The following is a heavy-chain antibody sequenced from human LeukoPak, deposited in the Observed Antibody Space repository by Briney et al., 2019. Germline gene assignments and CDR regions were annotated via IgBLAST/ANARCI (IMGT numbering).Heavy chain of an antibody. Sequence: PSETLSLTCTVSGGSISSYYWSWIRQPPGKGLEWIGYIYYSGSTNYNPSLKSRVTISVDTSKNQFSLKLSSVTAADTAVYYCARGHKGLGYCSGGSCQSYFDYWGQGTLVTVSS. CDR2: IYYSGST. CDR1: GGSISSYY. J-gene: IGHJ4*02. CDR3: ARGHKGLGYCSGGSCQSYFDY. D-gene: IGHD2-15*01. V-gene: IGHV4-59*12.